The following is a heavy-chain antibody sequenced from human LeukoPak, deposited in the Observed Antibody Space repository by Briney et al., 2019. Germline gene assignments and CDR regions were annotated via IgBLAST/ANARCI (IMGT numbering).Heavy chain of an antibody. Sequence: GGSLTLSCAASGFTFKNYEMNWVRQAPGKGLEWVSYISSSGSPIYYGDSLKGRFSISRDNAKNSLYLRMNSLRAEDTSVYDCARAPSTGSDWAPDYWGQGTLVTVSS. CDR1: GFTFKNYE. V-gene: IGHV3-48*03. J-gene: IGHJ4*02. CDR3: ARAPSTGSDWAPDY. D-gene: IGHD6-19*01. CDR2: ISSSGSPI.